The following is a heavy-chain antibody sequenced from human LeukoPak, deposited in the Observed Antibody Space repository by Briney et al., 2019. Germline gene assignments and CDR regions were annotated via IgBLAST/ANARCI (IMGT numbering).Heavy chain of an antibody. CDR3: ARRSHYYYGMDV. J-gene: IGHJ6*02. D-gene: IGHD3-10*01. Sequence: TPSETLSLTCTVSGGSISSYSWSWIRQPPGKGLEWIGYIYYSGSTNYNPSLKSRVTISVDTSKNQFSLKLSSVTAADTAVYYCARRSHYYYGMDVWGQGTTVTVSS. V-gene: IGHV4-59*01. CDR2: IYYSGST. CDR1: GGSISSYS.